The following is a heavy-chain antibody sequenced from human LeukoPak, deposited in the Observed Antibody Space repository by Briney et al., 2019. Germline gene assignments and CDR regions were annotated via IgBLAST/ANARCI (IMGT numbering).Heavy chain of an antibody. CDR1: GFTFSSYW. J-gene: IGHJ4*02. Sequence: GGSLRLSCAASGFTFSSYWMSWVRQAPGKGLEWVANIKQDGSEKYYVDSVKGRFTISRDNAKNPLYLQMNSLRAEDTAVYYCASDRIPYCSGGSCYSADYWGQGTLVTVSS. V-gene: IGHV3-7*01. CDR3: ASDRIPYCSGGSCYSADY. D-gene: IGHD2-15*01. CDR2: IKQDGSEK.